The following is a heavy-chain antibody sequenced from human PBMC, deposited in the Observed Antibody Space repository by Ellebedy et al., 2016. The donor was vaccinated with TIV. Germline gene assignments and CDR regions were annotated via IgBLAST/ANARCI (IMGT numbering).Heavy chain of an antibody. V-gene: IGHV3-7*03. D-gene: IGHD2-2*01. J-gene: IGHJ6*02. CDR3: AREDPLGYCSSTSCSYYYYYGMDV. CDR1: GFTFSSYW. CDR2: IKQDGSEK. Sequence: GGSLRLSXAASGFTFSSYWMSWVRQAPGKGLEWVANIKQDGSEKYYVDSVKGRFTISRDNAKNSLYLQMNSLRAEDTAVYYCAREDPLGYCSSTSCSYYYYYGMDVWGQGTTVTVSS.